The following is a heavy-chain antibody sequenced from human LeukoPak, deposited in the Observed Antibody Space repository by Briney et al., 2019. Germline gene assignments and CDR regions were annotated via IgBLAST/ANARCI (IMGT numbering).Heavy chain of an antibody. Sequence: PSETLSLTCTVSGGSISSNYWSCIRQPPGKGLDGIGYIYYSGSTSYNPSLKSRVTISVDTSKNQFSLKLSSVTAADTAVYYGARVELLKAFDIWGQGTMVTVSS. D-gene: IGHD1-26*01. V-gene: IGHV4-59*01. J-gene: IGHJ3*02. CDR2: IYYSGST. CDR3: ARVELLKAFDI. CDR1: GGSISSNY.